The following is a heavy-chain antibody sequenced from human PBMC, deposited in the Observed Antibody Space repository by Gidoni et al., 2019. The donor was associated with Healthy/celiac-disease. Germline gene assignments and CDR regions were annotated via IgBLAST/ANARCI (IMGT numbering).Heavy chain of an antibody. CDR2: INHSGSP. CDR1: GGSFSGSY. Sequence: QVQLQQWGAGLLKPSETLSLSCALYGGSFSGSYWSWIRQPPGKGLEWIGEINHSGSPNYNPPLKSRVTISVDTSKNQFSLKLSSVTAADTAVYYCARSGGDFKIDYWGQGTLVTVSS. CDR3: ARSGGDFKIDY. V-gene: IGHV4-34*01. D-gene: IGHD4-17*01. J-gene: IGHJ4*02.